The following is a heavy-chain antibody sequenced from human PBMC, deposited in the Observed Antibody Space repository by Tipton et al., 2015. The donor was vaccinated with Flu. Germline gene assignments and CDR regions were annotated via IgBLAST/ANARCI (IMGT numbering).Heavy chain of an antibody. J-gene: IGHJ4*02. Sequence: SLRLSCKASGFNSDDYGMSWFRRAPGKGLEWISFTRSKAFGATTEYTASVKGRFSTSTDDSKTIAYLQMNSLKTEDTAVYYCGRGRGVYCGGDRCYSCYYDYWGQGTLVTVSS. CDR2: TRSKAFGATT. CDR1: GFNSDDYG. D-gene: IGHD2-21*01. V-gene: IGHV3-49*01. CDR3: GRGRGVYCGGDRCYSCYYDY.